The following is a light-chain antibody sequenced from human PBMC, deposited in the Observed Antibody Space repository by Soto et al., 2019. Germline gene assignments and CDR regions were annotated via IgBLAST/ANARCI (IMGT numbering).Light chain of an antibody. J-gene: IGKJ5*01. V-gene: IGKV3-11*01. CDR1: QSVSSY. Sequence: EIGLTQSPATLSLSPGERATLSCRASQSVSSYLAWYQQKPGQAPRLLIYDASNRATGIPARFSGSGSGTDLTLTISSLEPEDFAVYYCQQRSNWPPITFGQGTRLEI. CDR2: DAS. CDR3: QQRSNWPPIT.